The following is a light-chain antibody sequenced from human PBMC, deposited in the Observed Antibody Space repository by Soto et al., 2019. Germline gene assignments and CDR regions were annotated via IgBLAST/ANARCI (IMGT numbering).Light chain of an antibody. V-gene: IGLV2-14*01. CDR1: SSDVGGFEY. J-gene: IGLJ1*01. CDR2: DVT. CDR3: GSITRSSTSV. Sequence: QSALSQPASVSGSPGQSITISCTGTSSDVGGFEYVSWYQHQPGKAPKLIMYDVTKRPSGVSNRVSGSKSCNTASLTISGIQAEDEGDYYCGSITRSSTSVFGTVPKLTVL.